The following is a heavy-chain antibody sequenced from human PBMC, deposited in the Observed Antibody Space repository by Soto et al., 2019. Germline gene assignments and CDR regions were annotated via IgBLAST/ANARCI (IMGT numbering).Heavy chain of an antibody. CDR2: IKSKTYGGTT. CDR1: GFTFSNAW. V-gene: IGHV3-15*07. CDR3: TTSSTLFGVVGFDY. Sequence: EVQLVESGGGLVKPGGSLRLSCAASGFTFSNAWMNWVRQAPGKGLEWVGRIKSKTYGGTTDYAAPVKGRFTISRDDSKNTLYLQMNSLKTEDTAVYYCTTSSTLFGVVGFDYWGQGTLVTVSS. J-gene: IGHJ4*02. D-gene: IGHD3-3*01.